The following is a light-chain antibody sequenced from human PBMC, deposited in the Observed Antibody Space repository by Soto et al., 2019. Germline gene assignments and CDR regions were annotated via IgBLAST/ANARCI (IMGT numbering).Light chain of an antibody. CDR2: EVS. CDR1: SSDVGGYKY. CDR3: CSYAGNNNLI. Sequence: QSALTQPPSASGSPGQSVTISCTGTSSDVGGYKYVSWYQQHPGKAPKLMIYEVSKRPSGVPDRFSGSKSGNTASLTVSGLQAEDEAAYYCCSYAGNNNLIFGGGTKLNVL. J-gene: IGLJ2*01. V-gene: IGLV2-8*01.